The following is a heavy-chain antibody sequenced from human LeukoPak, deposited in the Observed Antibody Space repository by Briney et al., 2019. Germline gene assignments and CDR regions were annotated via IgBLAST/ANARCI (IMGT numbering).Heavy chain of an antibody. J-gene: IGHJ4*02. CDR1: GFTFSSYS. Sequence: GGSLRLSCAASGFTFSSYSMNWVRQAPGKGLEWVSYISSSSSTLYYADAVKGCSTISRDKAKNSLYLQMNSLRAEDTAVYYCARGFYDFWSGYPVDYWGQGTLVTVSS. CDR2: ISSSSSTL. D-gene: IGHD3-3*01. CDR3: ARGFYDFWSGYPVDY. V-gene: IGHV3-48*01.